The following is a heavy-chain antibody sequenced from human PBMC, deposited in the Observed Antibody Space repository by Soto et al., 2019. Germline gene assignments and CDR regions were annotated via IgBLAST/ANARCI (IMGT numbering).Heavy chain of an antibody. CDR1: GGSISSSSYY. CDR2: IYYSGST. V-gene: IGHV4-39*01. Sequence: PSETLSLTCTVSGGSISSSSYYWGWIRLPPGKGLEWIGSIYYSGSTYYTPSLKSRVTISVDTSKNQLSLKLRSVTAADTAVYYCAMVDNKYGEVWGQGTTVTVSS. J-gene: IGHJ6*02. D-gene: IGHD2-8*01. CDR3: AMVDNKYGEV.